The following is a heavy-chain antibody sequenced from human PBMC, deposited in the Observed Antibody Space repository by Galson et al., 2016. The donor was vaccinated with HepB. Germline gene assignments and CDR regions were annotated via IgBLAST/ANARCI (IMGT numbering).Heavy chain of an antibody. Sequence: PVKVSCKASGYIFTSFGISWVRQAPGQGLEWMGWVSPYNGDRKSAKKFEDRVNMGTDRWTASAFMELRSLSSDDTATYYCARDRGDTGWLEAIDFWGQGTMVTVSS. CDR1: GYIFTSFG. V-gene: IGHV1-18*01. J-gene: IGHJ3*01. D-gene: IGHD2-21*01. CDR2: VSPYNGDR. CDR3: ARDRGDTGWLEAIDF.